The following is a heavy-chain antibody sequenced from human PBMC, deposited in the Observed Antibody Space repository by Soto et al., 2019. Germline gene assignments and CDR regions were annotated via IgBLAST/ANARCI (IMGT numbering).Heavy chain of an antibody. D-gene: IGHD3-10*01. CDR2: ISYDGSNK. J-gene: IGHJ4*02. CDR3: ARDLPHYYGSGSYYNVGFDY. V-gene: IGHV3-30-3*01. Sequence: QVQLVESGGGVVQPGRSLRLSCAASGFTFSSYAMLWVRQAPGKGLERGAVISYDGSNKYYADSVKGRFTISRDNSKNTLYLQMNSLRAEDTAVDYCARDLPHYYGSGSYYNVGFDYWGQGTLVTVSS. CDR1: GFTFSSYA.